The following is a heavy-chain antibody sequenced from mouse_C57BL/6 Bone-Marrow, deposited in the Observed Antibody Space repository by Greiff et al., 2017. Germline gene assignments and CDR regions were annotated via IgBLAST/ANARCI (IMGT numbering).Heavy chain of an antibody. CDR3: ARNYRDY. CDR2: IDPSDSYT. J-gene: IGHJ2*01. D-gene: IGHD2-12*01. V-gene: IGHV1-59*01. Sequence: QLQQPGAELVRPGTSVKLSCKASGYTFTSYWMHWVKQRPGQGLEWIGVIDPSDSYTNYNQKFKGKATLTVDTSSSTAYMQLSSLTSEDSAVYYCARNYRDYWGQGATLTVSS. CDR1: GYTFTSYW.